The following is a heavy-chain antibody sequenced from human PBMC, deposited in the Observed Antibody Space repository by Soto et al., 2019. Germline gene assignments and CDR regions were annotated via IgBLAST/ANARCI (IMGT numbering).Heavy chain of an antibody. CDR3: ARHNYGSGSTYFDY. CDR2: IYYSGST. J-gene: IGHJ4*02. D-gene: IGHD3-10*01. V-gene: IGHV4-59*08. CDR1: GGSISSYY. Sequence: QVQLQESGPGLVKPSETLSLTCTVSGGSISSYYWSWIRQPPGKGLEWIGYIYYSGSTNYNPSLKSRFTISVDTSKTQFSLKLNSMTAADTAVYYCARHNYGSGSTYFDYWGQGTLVTVSS.